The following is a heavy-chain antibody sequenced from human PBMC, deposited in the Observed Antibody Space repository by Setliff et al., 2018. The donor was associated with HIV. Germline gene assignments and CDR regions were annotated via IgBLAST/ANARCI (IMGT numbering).Heavy chain of an antibody. Sequence: SETLSLTCTVSGYSISSGYYWGFIRQPPGKGLEWIGSIFHSGTTYYNPSLKSRVTMSVDTSKNQFSLKLTSVTAADTAVYYCASRDTSRYFDDYWGQGTLVTVSS. CDR2: IFHSGTT. V-gene: IGHV4-38-2*02. D-gene: IGHD3-22*01. CDR3: ASRDTSRYFDDY. CDR1: GYSISSGYY. J-gene: IGHJ4*02.